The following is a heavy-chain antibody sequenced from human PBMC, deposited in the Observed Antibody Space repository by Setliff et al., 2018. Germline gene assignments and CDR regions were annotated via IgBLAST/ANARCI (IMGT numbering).Heavy chain of an antibody. CDR1: GFTFSIYS. CDR3: AKRPEHVDMYFDY. J-gene: IGHJ4*02. CDR2: ISATGGAT. V-gene: IGHV3-23*01. Sequence: GGSLRLSCAASGFTFSIYSMSWVRQAPGKGLEWVALISATGGATYYADSVKGRFTIFRDNSKNSLYLQMNDLRAEDTAVYYCAKRPEHVDMYFDYWGQGALVTVSS.